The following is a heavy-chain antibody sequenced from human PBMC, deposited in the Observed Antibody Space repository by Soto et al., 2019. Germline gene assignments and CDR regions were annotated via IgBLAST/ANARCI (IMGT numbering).Heavy chain of an antibody. J-gene: IGHJ6*02. D-gene: IGHD3-3*01. CDR1: GGSFSGYY. Sequence: SETLSLTCAVYGGSFSGYYWSWIRQPPGKGLEWIGEINRSGSTNYNPSLKSRVTISVDTSKNQFSLKLSSVTAADTAVYYCARGRRTIPSLPGGNLRHYYYYYGMDVWGQGTTVTVSS. CDR2: INRSGST. CDR3: ARGRRTIPSLPGGNLRHYYYYYGMDV. V-gene: IGHV4-34*01.